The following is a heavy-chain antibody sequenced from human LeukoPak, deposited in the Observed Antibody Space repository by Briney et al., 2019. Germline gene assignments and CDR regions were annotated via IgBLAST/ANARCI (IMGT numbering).Heavy chain of an antibody. D-gene: IGHD4-11*01. Sequence: GGSLRLSCAASGFTFSSFGMSWVRQAPGKGLEWLSYISRRDNTMSYADSVRGRFITSRDNAKNSLYLQMNSLRAEDTAVYYCAKDLMAAITVTTIFYYYYGMDVWGQGTTVTVSS. CDR2: ISRRDNTM. CDR1: GFTFSSFG. J-gene: IGHJ6*02. V-gene: IGHV3-48*01. CDR3: AKDLMAAITVTTIFYYYYGMDV.